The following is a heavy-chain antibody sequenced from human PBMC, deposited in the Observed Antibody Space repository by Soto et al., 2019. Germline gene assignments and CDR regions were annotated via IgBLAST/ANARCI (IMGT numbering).Heavy chain of an antibody. Sequence: QVQLQESGPGLVKPSQTLSLTCTVSGGSISSGDYYWSWIRQPPGKGLEWIGYIYYSGSTYYNPALKSRVTRPVDTSKNQFALKLSSVTAADTAVYYCARGLDKGGNPAEPADYWGQGTLVTVSS. CDR3: ARGLDKGGNPAEPADY. CDR1: GGSISSGDYY. D-gene: IGHD2-15*01. CDR2: IYYSGST. V-gene: IGHV4-30-4*01. J-gene: IGHJ4*02.